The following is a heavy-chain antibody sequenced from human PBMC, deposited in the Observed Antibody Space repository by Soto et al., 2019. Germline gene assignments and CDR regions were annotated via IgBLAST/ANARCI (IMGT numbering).Heavy chain of an antibody. CDR3: SSGASRLYPYFFDS. D-gene: IGHD2-2*01. J-gene: IGHJ4*02. CDR1: EGTFNSYA. Sequence: QAQVVQSGAEVRKPGSSVKLSCKASEGTFNSYAIAWVRQAPGQGLEWMGGIIPYYNTLNYAQKFQDRVTITADDSTNTVHMELSSLRSDDTAVYFCSSGASRLYPYFFDSWAQGTLVTVSS. CDR2: IIPYYNTL. V-gene: IGHV1-69*01.